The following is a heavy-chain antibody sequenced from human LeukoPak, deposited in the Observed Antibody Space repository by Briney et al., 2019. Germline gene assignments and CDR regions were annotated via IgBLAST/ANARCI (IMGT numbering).Heavy chain of an antibody. CDR3: ARGWSRSWVDY. J-gene: IGHJ4*02. Sequence: GRSLRLSCAASGFTFSSYGMHWVRQAPGKGLEWVAVIWYDGSNKYYADSVKGRFTISRDNAKNSLYLQMNSLRAEDTAVYYCARGWSRSWVDYWGQGTLVTVSS. CDR1: GFTFSSYG. D-gene: IGHD2-15*01. CDR2: IWYDGSNK. V-gene: IGHV3-33*01.